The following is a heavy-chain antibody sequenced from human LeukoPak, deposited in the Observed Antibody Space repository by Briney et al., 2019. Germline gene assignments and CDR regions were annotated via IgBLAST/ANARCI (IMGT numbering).Heavy chain of an antibody. CDR2: IYHSGST. CDR3: ARGGDYYDSSGYYYQWDY. J-gene: IGHJ4*02. V-gene: IGHV4-4*02. D-gene: IGHD3-22*01. CDR1: GGSISSSNW. Sequence: SETLSLTCAVSGGSISSSNWWSWVRQPPGKGLEWIGEIYHSGSTNYNPSLKSRVTISVDKSKNQFSLKLSSVTAADTAVYYCARGGDYYDSSGYYYQWDYWGQGTLVTVSS.